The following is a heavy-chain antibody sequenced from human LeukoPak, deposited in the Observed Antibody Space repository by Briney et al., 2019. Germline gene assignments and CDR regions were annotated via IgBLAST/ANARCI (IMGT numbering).Heavy chain of an antibody. Sequence: ASVKVSCKASGYTFTGYYMHWVRQAPGQGLEWMGWINPNSGGTNYAQKFQGRVTMTRDTSISTAYMELSRLRSDDTAVYYCARDDIAYYDFWSGYNNWFDPWGQGTLVTVSS. D-gene: IGHD3-3*01. V-gene: IGHV1-2*02. CDR2: INPNSGGT. CDR3: ARDDIAYYDFWSGYNNWFDP. J-gene: IGHJ5*02. CDR1: GYTFTGYY.